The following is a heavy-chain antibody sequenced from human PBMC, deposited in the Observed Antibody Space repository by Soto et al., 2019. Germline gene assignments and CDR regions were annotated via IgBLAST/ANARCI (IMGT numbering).Heavy chain of an antibody. CDR2: ISSSSSTI. CDR3: ARDADFWSGFDI. D-gene: IGHD3-3*01. J-gene: IGHJ3*02. V-gene: IGHV3-48*01. Sequence: EVQMVESGGGLVQPGGSLRLSCAASGFTFSSYSMNWVRQAPGKGLEWVSYISSSSSTIYYADSVKGRFTISRDNAKNSLYLQMNSLRAEDTAVYYCARDADFWSGFDIWGQVTMVTVSS. CDR1: GFTFSSYS.